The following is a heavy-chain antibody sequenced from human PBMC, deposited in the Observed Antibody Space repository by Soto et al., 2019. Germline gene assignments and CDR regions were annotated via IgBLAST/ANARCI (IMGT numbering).Heavy chain of an antibody. J-gene: IGHJ4*02. CDR3: ARGPNIAAAGLDY. V-gene: IGHV4-34*01. CDR1: GGPFSGYY. D-gene: IGHD6-13*01. Sequence: QVQLQQWGAGLLKPSETLSLTCAVYGGPFSGYYCSWIRQPPGKGLEWIGEINHSGSTNYNPSLKSRVTISVDTSKNQFSLKLSSVTAADTAVYYCARGPNIAAAGLDYWGQGTLVTVSS. CDR2: INHSGST.